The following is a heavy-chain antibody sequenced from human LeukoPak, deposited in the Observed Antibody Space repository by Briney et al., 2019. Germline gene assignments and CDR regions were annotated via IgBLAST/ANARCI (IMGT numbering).Heavy chain of an antibody. CDR1: GGSVRGYY. CDR2: INHSGGT. Sequence: PSETLSLTCAVYGGSVRGYYWSWIRQPPGKGLEWMGEINHSGGTNYNPSLKSRVTISVDTSKNQFSLKLSSVTAADTAVYYCARTATRELKEGGTYYFDYWGQGTLVTVSS. D-gene: IGHD1-26*01. J-gene: IGHJ4*02. V-gene: IGHV4-34*01. CDR3: ARTATRELKEGGTYYFDY.